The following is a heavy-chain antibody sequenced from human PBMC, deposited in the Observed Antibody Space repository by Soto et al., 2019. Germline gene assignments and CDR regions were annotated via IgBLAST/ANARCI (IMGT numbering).Heavy chain of an antibody. CDR3: ARRGGGDSLFDS. D-gene: IGHD4-17*01. V-gene: IGHV4-39*01. J-gene: IGHJ4*02. CDR1: GGSFSSSNYY. Sequence: SETLSLTCTVSGGSFSSSNYYWGWIRQSPGKGLEWIGNIFYGGGSGVAYYSPSLKSRVTISVDASKNQFSLNMRSLTAADTAVYFCARRGGGDSLFDSWGQGKLVTVSS. CDR2: IFYGGGSGVA.